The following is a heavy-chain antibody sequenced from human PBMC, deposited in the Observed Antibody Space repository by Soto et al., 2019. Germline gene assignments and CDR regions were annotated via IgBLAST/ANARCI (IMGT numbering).Heavy chain of an antibody. CDR3: ELWFGEEAENF. CDR2: IIPIFGTA. D-gene: IGHD3-10*01. CDR1: GGTFSSYS. V-gene: IGHV1-69*13. Sequence: SVKLSCKASGGTFSSYSISWVRQAPGQGLEWMGGIIPIFGTANYAQKFQGRVTVTADESTSTAYMELSSLRSEDTAVYYCELWFGEEAENFWGQGTLVTVSS. J-gene: IGHJ4*02.